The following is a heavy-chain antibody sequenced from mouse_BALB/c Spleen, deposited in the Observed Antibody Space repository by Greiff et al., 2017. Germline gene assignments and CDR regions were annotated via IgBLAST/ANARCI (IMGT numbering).Heavy chain of an antibody. Sequence: VQLQESGAELARPGASVKLSCKASGYTFTDYYINWVKQRTGQGLEWIGEIYPGSGNTYYNEKFKGKATLTADKSSSTAYMQLSSLTSEDSAVYFCARSPRQAWFAYWGQGTLVTVSA. CDR2: IYPGSGNT. V-gene: IGHV1-77*01. CDR3: ARSPRQAWFAY. CDR1: GYTFTDYY. J-gene: IGHJ3*01.